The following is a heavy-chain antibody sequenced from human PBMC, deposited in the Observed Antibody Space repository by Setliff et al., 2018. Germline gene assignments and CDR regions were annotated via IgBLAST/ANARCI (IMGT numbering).Heavy chain of an antibody. CDR1: GFTFNDYA. CDR2: ISWNSGSI. Sequence: PGGSLRLSCAASGFTFNDYAMHWVRQAPGKGLEWVSGISWNSGSIGYADSVKGRFTISRDNAKNSLYLQMNSLRPDDTALYYCARAFYYDFWTFDYWGQGTLVTVSS. D-gene: IGHD3-3*01. CDR3: ARAFYYDFWTFDY. V-gene: IGHV3-9*01. J-gene: IGHJ4*02.